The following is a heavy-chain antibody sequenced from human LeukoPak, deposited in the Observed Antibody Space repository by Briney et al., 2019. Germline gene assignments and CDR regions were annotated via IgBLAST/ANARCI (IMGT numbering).Heavy chain of an antibody. V-gene: IGHV4-59*01. D-gene: IGHD3-10*01. CDR1: GGSITSYH. Sequence: SETLSLTCTVSGGSITSYHWSWTRQPPGKGLDWIGYVFYSGSTNYNPSLKSRVAISVDTSKNQFSLKLNSVTAADTAVYYCASLAGYWGLGTLVTVSS. J-gene: IGHJ4*02. CDR2: VFYSGST. CDR3: ASLAGY.